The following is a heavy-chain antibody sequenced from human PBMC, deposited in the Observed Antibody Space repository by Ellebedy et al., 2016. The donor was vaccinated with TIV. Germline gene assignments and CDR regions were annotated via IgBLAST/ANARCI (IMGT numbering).Heavy chain of an antibody. CDR2: INPNSGGT. D-gene: IGHD2-15*01. CDR1: GYTFTGYY. Sequence: ASVKVSCKASGYTFTGYYIHWVRQAPGQGLEWMGWINPNSGGTNYAQKFQGWVTMTSDTSISTAYMEVSRLRSDGTAVYYCARVGCSGGSCFHYYGMDVWGQGTTVTVSS. CDR3: ARVGCSGGSCFHYYGMDV. J-gene: IGHJ6*02. V-gene: IGHV1-2*04.